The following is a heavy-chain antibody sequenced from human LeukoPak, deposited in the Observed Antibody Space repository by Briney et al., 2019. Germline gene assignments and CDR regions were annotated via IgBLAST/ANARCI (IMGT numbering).Heavy chain of an antibody. J-gene: IGHJ4*02. D-gene: IGHD3-22*01. V-gene: IGHV1-2*02. CDR1: GYTFTGYY. CDR3: ARDMIVPRYYFDY. Sequence: SVKVSCKASGYTFTGYYMHWVRQAPGQGLEWMGWINPNSGGTNYAQKFQGRVTMTRDTSISTAYMELSRLRSDDTAVYYCARDMIVPRYYFDYWGQGTLVTVSS. CDR2: INPNSGGT.